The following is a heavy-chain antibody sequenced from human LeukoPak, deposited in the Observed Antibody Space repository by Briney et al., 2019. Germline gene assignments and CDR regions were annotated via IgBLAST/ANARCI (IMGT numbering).Heavy chain of an antibody. CDR1: GFTFSSYS. D-gene: IGHD3-22*01. CDR2: ISSSSSYI. CDR3: ARGDGYYDSSGYFDY. J-gene: IGHJ4*02. Sequence: GGSLRLSCAASGFTFSSYSMNWVRQAPGKGLECVSSISSSSSYIYYADSVKGRFTISRDNAKNSLYLQMNSLRAEDTAVYYCARGDGYYDSSGYFDYWGQGTLVTVSS. V-gene: IGHV3-21*01.